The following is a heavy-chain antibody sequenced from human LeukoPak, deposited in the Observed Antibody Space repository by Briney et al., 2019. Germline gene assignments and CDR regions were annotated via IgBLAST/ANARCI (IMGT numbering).Heavy chain of an antibody. CDR2: IFTSGIT. V-gene: IGHV4-4*07. J-gene: IGHJ6*03. Sequence: SETLSLTCTVSGGSLSHYWNWIRQPAGKGLEWIGRIFTSGITNHNPSLKSRVTMSVDTSKSQFSLNLSSVTAADTAVYYCARGGRYYDFWSGYYLVPKYYYYYMDVWGKGTTVTVSS. D-gene: IGHD3-3*01. CDR3: ARGGRYYDFWSGYYLVPKYYYYYMDV. CDR1: GGSLSHY.